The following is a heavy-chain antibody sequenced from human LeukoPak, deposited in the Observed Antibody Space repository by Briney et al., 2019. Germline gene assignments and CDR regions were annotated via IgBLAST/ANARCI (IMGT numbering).Heavy chain of an antibody. V-gene: IGHV3-30-3*01. CDR1: GFSFSSYA. CDR2: TTSDESNK. D-gene: IGHD5-18*01. J-gene: IGHJ4*02. Sequence: GRSLRLSCAASGFSFSSYAMHWVRQAAGKGLEWVAITTSDESNKHYADSVKGRFTISRDNSKNTLSLQMNSLRAEDTAVYYCARESGALRGYSFGLWGQGTLVTVSS. CDR3: ARESGALRGYSFGL.